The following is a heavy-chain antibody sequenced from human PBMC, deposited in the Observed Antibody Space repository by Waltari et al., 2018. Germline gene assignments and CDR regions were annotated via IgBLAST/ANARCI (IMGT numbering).Heavy chain of an antibody. CDR1: GYSFTSYW. CDR3: ARTRRIVGATLYAFDI. V-gene: IGHV5-51*03. Sequence: EVQLVQSGAEVKKPGESLKISCKGSGYSFTSYWIGWVRQMPGKGLEWMGIIYPGDSDTRYSPSFQGQVTISADKSISTAYLQWSSLKASDTAMYYCARTRRIVGATLYAFDIWGQGTMVTVSS. D-gene: IGHD1-26*01. J-gene: IGHJ3*02. CDR2: IYPGDSDT.